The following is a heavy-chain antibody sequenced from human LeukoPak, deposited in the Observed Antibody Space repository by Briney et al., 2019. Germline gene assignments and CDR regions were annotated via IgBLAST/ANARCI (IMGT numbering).Heavy chain of an antibody. CDR3: ARRAVAGRYYGMDV. D-gene: IGHD6-19*01. CDR2: IYYSGST. Sequence: SETLSLTCTVSGGSISSYYWSWIRQPPGKGLEWMGDIYYSGSTNYNPSLKSRVTISVDTSKNQFSLKLSSVTAADTAVYYCARRAVAGRYYGMDVWGQGTTVTVSS. V-gene: IGHV4-59*08. J-gene: IGHJ6*02. CDR1: GGSISSYY.